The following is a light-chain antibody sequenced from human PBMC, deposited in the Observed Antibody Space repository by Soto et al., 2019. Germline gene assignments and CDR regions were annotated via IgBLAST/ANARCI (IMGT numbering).Light chain of an antibody. CDR1: SSKIGNNY. V-gene: IGLV1-51*01. J-gene: IGLJ2*01. Sequence: QSVLTQPPSVSAAPGQRVTISCSGSSSKIGNNYVSWYQQLPGTAPKLLIYDSNKRPSGIPDRLSGSKSGTSATLGITGLQTGDESDYYCGAWDSSLSAVVFGGGTKVTVL. CDR2: DSN. CDR3: GAWDSSLSAVV.